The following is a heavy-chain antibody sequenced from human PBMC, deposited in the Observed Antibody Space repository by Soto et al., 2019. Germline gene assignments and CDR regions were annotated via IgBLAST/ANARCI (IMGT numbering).Heavy chain of an antibody. CDR2: ISSSSSYI. V-gene: IGHV3-21*01. CDR1: GFTFSSYS. D-gene: IGHD1-26*01. Sequence: EVQLVESGGGLVKPGGSLRLSCAASGFTFSSYSMNRVRQAPGKGLEWVSSISSSSSYIYYADSVKGRFTISRDNAKNSLYLQMNSLRAEDTAVYYCARGHSGSYYSSYYYGMDVWGQGTTVTVSS. J-gene: IGHJ6*02. CDR3: ARGHSGSYYSSYYYGMDV.